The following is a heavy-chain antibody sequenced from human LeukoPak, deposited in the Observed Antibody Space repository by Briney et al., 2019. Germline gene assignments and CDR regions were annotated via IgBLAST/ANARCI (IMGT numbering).Heavy chain of an antibody. Sequence: PSETLSLTCTVSGGSISSGGYYWSWIRQHPGKGLEWIGYIYYSGSTYYNPSLKSRVTISVDTSKNQFSLKLSSVTAADTAVYYCARGTAGTPRRRGFDPWGQGTLVTVSS. V-gene: IGHV4-31*03. CDR3: ARGTAGTPRRRGFDP. CDR1: GGSISSGGYY. J-gene: IGHJ5*02. CDR2: IYYSGST. D-gene: IGHD1-7*01.